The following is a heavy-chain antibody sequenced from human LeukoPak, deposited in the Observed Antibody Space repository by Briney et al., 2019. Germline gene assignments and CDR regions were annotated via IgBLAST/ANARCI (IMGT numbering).Heavy chain of an antibody. V-gene: IGHV3-53*01. CDR3: ARDSGSYYAYFDY. Sequence: GGSLRLSCAASGFTFSSNYMSWVRQAPGKGLEWVSVIYSGGSTYYADSVKGRFTISRDNSKNTLYLQMNSLRAEDTAVYYCARDSGSYYAYFDYWGQGTPVTVSS. J-gene: IGHJ4*02. CDR2: IYSGGST. D-gene: IGHD1-26*01. CDR1: GFTFSSNY.